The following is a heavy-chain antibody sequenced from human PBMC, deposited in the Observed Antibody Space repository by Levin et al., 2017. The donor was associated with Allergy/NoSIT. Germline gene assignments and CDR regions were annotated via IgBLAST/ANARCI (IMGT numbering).Heavy chain of an antibody. CDR3: ARTYYYGSGSYSEGGMNV. J-gene: IGHJ6*02. V-gene: IGHV1-2*02. D-gene: IGHD3-10*01. Sequence: ASVKVSCEASGYTFTDYYLHWVRQAPGQGPEWMGWINPNSGGTYYAQSFQGRVTMTRDTSISTAYMELSRLRSDDTAVYYCARTYYYGSGSYSEGGMNVWGQGTTVTVSS. CDR1: GYTFTDYY. CDR2: INPNSGGT.